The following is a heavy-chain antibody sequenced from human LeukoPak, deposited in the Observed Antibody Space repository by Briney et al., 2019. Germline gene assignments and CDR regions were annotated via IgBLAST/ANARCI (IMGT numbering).Heavy chain of an antibody. V-gene: IGHV4-59*01. CDR2: IYYSGST. CDR1: GGSISSYY. D-gene: IGHD3-22*01. J-gene: IGHJ4*02. Sequence: SETLSLTCTVSGGSISSYYWSWIRQPPGKGLEWIGYIYYSGSTNYNPSLKSRVTISVDTSKNQFSLKLSSVTAADTAVYYCARVGRYYYDSSGYYRAYYFDYWGQGTLVTVSS. CDR3: ARVGRYYYDSSGYYRAYYFDY.